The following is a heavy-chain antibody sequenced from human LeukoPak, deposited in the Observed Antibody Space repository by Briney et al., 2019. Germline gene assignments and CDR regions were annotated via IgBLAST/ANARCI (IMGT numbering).Heavy chain of an antibody. D-gene: IGHD4-11*01. CDR1: GFSFSSYW. CDR3: ASLKTTVAHAGDAYGI. J-gene: IGHJ3*02. CDR2: IKQDGSDK. Sequence: GGSLRLSCAASGFSFSSYWMSWVRQVPGKGLEWVANIKQDGSDKYYVDSVKGRFTISRDNAKNSLYLQMNSLRAEDTAMYYCASLKTTVAHAGDAYGIWGQGTMVTVSS. V-gene: IGHV3-7*01.